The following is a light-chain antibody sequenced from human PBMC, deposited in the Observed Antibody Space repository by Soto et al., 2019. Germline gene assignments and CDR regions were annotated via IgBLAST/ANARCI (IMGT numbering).Light chain of an antibody. CDR3: LQDYFYPWT. CDR1: EAIKYD. Sequence: AIHMTQSPSFLSASVGDRVTITCRASEAIKYDLGWYQQKPGNAPRLLIYASSMVQPGVPSRFSGGGSGTDFTLTISGLQPEDFATYFCLQDYFYPWTFGQGTKVEIK. V-gene: IGKV1-6*01. J-gene: IGKJ1*01. CDR2: ASS.